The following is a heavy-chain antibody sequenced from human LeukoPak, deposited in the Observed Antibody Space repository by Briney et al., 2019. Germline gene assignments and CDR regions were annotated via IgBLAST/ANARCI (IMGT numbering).Heavy chain of an antibody. CDR1: GFTFSDYY. CDR3: AREARYCSSTSCSRVDY. D-gene: IGHD2-2*01. CDR2: ISSSGSTI. V-gene: IGHV3-11*01. J-gene: IGHJ4*02. Sequence: PGGSLRLSCAASGFTFSDYYMSWIRQAPGKGLEWVSYISSSGSTIYYADSVKGRFTISRDNAKNSLYLQMNSLRAKDTAVYYCAREARYCSSTSCSRVDYWGQGTLVTVSS.